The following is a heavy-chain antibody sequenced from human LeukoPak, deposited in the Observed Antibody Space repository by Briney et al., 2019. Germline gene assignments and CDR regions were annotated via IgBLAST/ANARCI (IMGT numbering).Heavy chain of an antibody. D-gene: IGHD1-1*01. CDR1: GFTFSTFS. CDR2: ISHSGSEK. V-gene: IGHV3-30-3*01. Sequence: QPGGSLRLPCAASGFTFSTFSMYWVRQAPGKGLEWVALISHSGSEKYYADSVEGRFTISRDNSRDTLYLQMNSLSVEDTAFYYCAKDLANSWTTDYWGQGTLVTVSS. CDR3: AKDLANSWTTDY. J-gene: IGHJ4*02.